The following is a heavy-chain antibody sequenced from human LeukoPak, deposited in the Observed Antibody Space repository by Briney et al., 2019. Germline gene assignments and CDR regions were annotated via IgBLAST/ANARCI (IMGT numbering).Heavy chain of an antibody. CDR3: ARGGGSFRAGYYYYMDV. D-gene: IGHD1-26*01. V-gene: IGHV1-18*01. J-gene: IGHJ6*03. CDR1: GYTFTSYA. Sequence: ASVKVSCKASGYTFTSYAITWVRQAPGQGLEWMGWISAYNGNTNYAQKLQGRVTMTTDTSTSTAYMELRSLRSDDTAVYYCARGGGSFRAGYYYYMDVWGKGTTVTISS. CDR2: ISAYNGNT.